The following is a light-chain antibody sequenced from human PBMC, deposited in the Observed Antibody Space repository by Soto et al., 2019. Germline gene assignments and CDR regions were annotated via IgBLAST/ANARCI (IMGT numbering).Light chain of an antibody. CDR1: QSISSW. J-gene: IGKJ1*01. V-gene: IGKV1-5*01. Sequence: DIQMTQATSTLSALVGDRVTITCRASQSISSWLAWYQQKPGKAPKLLIYVGSSLERGVPSRYSGSGAGTECSLALSSRQPDDSATDYSKDDHSYSWTFGQGTKVDI. CDR2: VGS. CDR3: KDDHSYSWT.